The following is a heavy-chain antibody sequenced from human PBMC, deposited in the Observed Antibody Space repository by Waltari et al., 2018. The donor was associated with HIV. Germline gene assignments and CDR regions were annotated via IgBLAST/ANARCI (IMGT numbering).Heavy chain of an antibody. CDR2: IWYDGSKT. Sequence: QVQLVESGGGVVQPGGSLRLSCAASGFTFSNYGIHGVRQAPGKGLEWVAVIWYDGSKTYYEGSVKGRFTISRDTSKNTVYLQMSSLRAEDTALYYCARDQEFMTTVTPLAYWGQGTPVTVSS. D-gene: IGHD4-4*01. V-gene: IGHV3-33*01. J-gene: IGHJ4*02. CDR3: ARDQEFMTTVTPLAY. CDR1: GFTFSNYG.